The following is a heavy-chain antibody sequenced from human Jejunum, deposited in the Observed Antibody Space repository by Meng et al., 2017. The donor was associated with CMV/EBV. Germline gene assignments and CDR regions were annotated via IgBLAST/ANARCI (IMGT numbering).Heavy chain of an antibody. J-gene: IGHJ4*02. Sequence: QAQLVQSGGEVKKPGASVKVSCKASGYTFTNYGITWVRQAPGQGLEWMGWISAYNGNTNYAQTLQGRLTMTTDTSTSTAYMELRSLRSDDTAVYYCARASRVLGGFDYWGQGTLVTASS. CDR3: ARASRVLGGFDY. CDR1: GYTFTNYG. D-gene: IGHD3-16*01. CDR2: ISAYNGNT. V-gene: IGHV1-18*01.